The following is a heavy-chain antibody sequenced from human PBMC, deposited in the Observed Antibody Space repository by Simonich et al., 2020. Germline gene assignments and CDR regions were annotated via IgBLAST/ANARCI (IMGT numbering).Heavy chain of an antibody. CDR3: ARGKGWKNAFDI. V-gene: IGHV4-34*01. J-gene: IGHJ3*02. Sequence: QVQLQQWGAGLLKPSETLSLTCAVYGGSFSGYYWSWIRQPPGKGREWIGENNHSGSTNYNPSLKSRFTISVDTAKNQFSLQLSSVTAADTAVYYCARGKGWKNAFDIWGQGTMVTVSS. CDR2: NNHSGST. CDR1: GGSFSGYY. D-gene: IGHD1-1*01.